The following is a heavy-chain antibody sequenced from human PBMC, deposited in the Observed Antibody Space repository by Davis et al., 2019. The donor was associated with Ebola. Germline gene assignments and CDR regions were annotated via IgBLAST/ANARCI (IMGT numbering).Heavy chain of an antibody. D-gene: IGHD5-24*01. CDR2: IYYSGST. Sequence: SETLSLTCTVSGGSISSYYWSWIRQPPGKGLEWIGYIYYSGSTNYNPSLKSRVTISVDTSKNQFSLKLSSVTAADTAVYYCAREMNARWLLPYGMDVWGQGTTVTVSS. V-gene: IGHV4-59*01. J-gene: IGHJ6*02. CDR3: AREMNARWLLPYGMDV. CDR1: GGSISSYY.